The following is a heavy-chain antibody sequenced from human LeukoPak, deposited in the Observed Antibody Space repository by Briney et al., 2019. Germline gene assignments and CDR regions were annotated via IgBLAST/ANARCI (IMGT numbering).Heavy chain of an antibody. CDR2: VNPNSGDT. CDR1: GYTFTGYY. V-gene: IGHV1-2*02. CDR3: ARDRSGHDAFDI. J-gene: IGHJ3*02. D-gene: IGHD2-15*01. Sequence: ASVKVSCKASGYTFTGYYMHWVRQAPGQGLEWMGWVNPNSGDTNYAQKFQGRVTMTRDTSTSTVYMELSSLRSEDTAVYYCARDRSGHDAFDIWGQGTMVTVSS.